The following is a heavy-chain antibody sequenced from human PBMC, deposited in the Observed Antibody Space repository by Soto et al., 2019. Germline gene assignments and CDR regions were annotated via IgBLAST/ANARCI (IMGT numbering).Heavy chain of an antibody. V-gene: IGHV3-53*04. CDR2: IYSGGST. J-gene: IGHJ6*02. CDR3: ARLRYDYDRSGYKYYYGMDV. Sequence: EVQLVESGGGLVQPGGSLRLSCAASGFTVSSNYMSWVRQAPGKGLEWVSVIYSGGSTYYADSVKGRFTISRHNSKNTLYLQMNSLRAEDTAVYYCARLRYDYDRSGYKYYYGMDVWGQGTTVTVSS. D-gene: IGHD3-22*01. CDR1: GFTVSSNY.